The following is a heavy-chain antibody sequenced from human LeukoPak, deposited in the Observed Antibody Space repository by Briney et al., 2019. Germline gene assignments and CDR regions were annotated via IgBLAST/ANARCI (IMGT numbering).Heavy chain of an antibody. CDR2: MNPVSGNA. Sequence: ASVKVSCKASGYTFTNFDINWVRQTPGQGLEWMGWMNPVSGNAGSAQKFQGRVTLTRDTSITTAYMELSSLTSDDTAVYYCARGPGVGYYFDYWGQGTLVTVSS. D-gene: IGHD2-15*01. CDR3: ARGPGVGYYFDY. CDR1: GYTFTNFD. J-gene: IGHJ4*02. V-gene: IGHV1-8*01.